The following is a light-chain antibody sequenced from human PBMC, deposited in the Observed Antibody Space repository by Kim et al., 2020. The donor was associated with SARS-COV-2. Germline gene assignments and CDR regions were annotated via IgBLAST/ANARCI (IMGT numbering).Light chain of an antibody. Sequence: FVGDSVTVSCRASQNICIYLNWYQQNPGQAPTLLIYAASHLQPEVPSWFSGSVSGTDFADSIHGLQRVEFGVYCCEQCHRNAPYIFGQGAKMEIK. J-gene: IGKJ2*01. CDR3: EQCHRNAPYI. CDR2: AAS. CDR1: QNICIY. V-gene: IGKV1-39*01.